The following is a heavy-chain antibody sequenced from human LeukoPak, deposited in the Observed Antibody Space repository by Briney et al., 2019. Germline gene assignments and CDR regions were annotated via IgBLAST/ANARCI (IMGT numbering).Heavy chain of an antibody. J-gene: IGHJ4*02. V-gene: IGHV3-23*01. CDR2: ISGSGGST. Sequence: GGSLRLSCAASGFTFSSYAMSWVRQAPGKGXXXVSAISGSGGSTYYADSVKGRFTISRDNSKNTLYLQMNSLRAEDTAVYYCAKDDSSGDFDYWGQGTLVTVSS. CDR3: AKDDSSGDFDY. D-gene: IGHD6-19*01. CDR1: GFTFSSYA.